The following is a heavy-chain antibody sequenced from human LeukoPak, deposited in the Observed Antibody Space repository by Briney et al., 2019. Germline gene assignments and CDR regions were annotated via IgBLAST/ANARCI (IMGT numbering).Heavy chain of an antibody. V-gene: IGHV3-23*01. Sequence: PGGSLRLSCAASGFTFSSYGMSWVRQAPGKGLDWVSAISGSGGSTYYADSVKGRFTISRDNSKNTLYLQMNSLRAEDTAVYYCARLLPSSSRAFDIWGQGTVVTVSS. CDR1: GFTFSSYG. D-gene: IGHD2-2*01. CDR2: ISGSGGST. CDR3: ARLLPSSSRAFDI. J-gene: IGHJ3*02.